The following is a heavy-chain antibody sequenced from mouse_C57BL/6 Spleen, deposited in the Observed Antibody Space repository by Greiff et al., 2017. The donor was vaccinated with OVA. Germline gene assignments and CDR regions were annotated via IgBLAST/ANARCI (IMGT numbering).Heavy chain of an antibody. D-gene: IGHD2-1*01. Sequence: EVKVVESEGGLVQPGSSMKLSCTASGFTFSDYYMAWVRQVPEKGLEWVANINYDGSSTYYLDSLKSRFIISRDNAKNILYLQMSSLKSEDTATYYCARDQGNLYAMDYWGQGTSVTVSS. CDR3: ARDQGNLYAMDY. CDR2: INYDGSST. V-gene: IGHV5-16*01. CDR1: GFTFSDYY. J-gene: IGHJ4*01.